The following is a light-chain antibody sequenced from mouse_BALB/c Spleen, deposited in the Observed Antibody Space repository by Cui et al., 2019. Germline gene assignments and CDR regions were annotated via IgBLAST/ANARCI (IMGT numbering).Light chain of an antibody. J-gene: IGKJ4*01. CDR2: NAK. V-gene: IGKV12-41*01. CDR3: QHFWSTPFT. Sequence: DIQMTQSPASVYASAGETVIITCRSSRNIHNYLALYQQKQGKSPQLLVYNAKTLADGVPSRFSGSGSGTQYSLKINSLQPEDFGSYYCQHFWSTPFTFGSGTKLEIK. CDR1: RNIHNY.